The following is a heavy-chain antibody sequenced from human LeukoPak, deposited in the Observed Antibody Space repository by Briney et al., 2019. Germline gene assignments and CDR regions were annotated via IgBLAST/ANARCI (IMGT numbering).Heavy chain of an antibody. D-gene: IGHD3-10*01. CDR2: ISYDGSNK. CDR3: ARGSPYYYGSGSPPFDY. CDR1: GFTFSCYA. J-gene: IGHJ4*02. V-gene: IGHV3-30-3*01. Sequence: GGSLRLSCAASGFTFSCYAMHWVRQAPGKGLEWVAVISYDGSNKYYADSVKGRFTISRDNSKNTLYLQMNSLRAEDTAVYYCARGSPYYYGSGSPPFDYWGQGTLVTVSS.